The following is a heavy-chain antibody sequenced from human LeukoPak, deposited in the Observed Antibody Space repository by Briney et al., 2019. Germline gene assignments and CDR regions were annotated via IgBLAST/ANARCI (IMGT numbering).Heavy chain of an antibody. Sequence: SVKVSCKASGFTFTSSAMQWVRQARGQRFEWIGWIVVGSCNTNYAQKFQERVTITRDMSTSTAYMELSSLGSEDTAVYYCAAEITMVRGVIVDYWGQGTLVTVSS. CDR1: GFTFTSSA. CDR2: IVVGSCNT. J-gene: IGHJ4*02. CDR3: AAEITMVRGVIVDY. D-gene: IGHD3-10*01. V-gene: IGHV1-58*02.